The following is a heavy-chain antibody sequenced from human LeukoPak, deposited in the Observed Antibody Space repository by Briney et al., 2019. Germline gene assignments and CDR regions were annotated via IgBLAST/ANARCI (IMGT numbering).Heavy chain of an antibody. V-gene: IGHV4-34*01. CDR3: ARPAGGYSSFFDY. CDR1: GGSFSGYY. J-gene: IGHJ4*02. CDR2: INHSGST. D-gene: IGHD5-18*01. Sequence: SETLSLTCAVYGGSFSGYYWSWIRQPPGKGLEWIGEINHSGSTNYNPSLKSRVTISVDTSKNQFSLKLSSVTAADTAVYYCARPAGGYSSFFDYWGQRTLVTVSS.